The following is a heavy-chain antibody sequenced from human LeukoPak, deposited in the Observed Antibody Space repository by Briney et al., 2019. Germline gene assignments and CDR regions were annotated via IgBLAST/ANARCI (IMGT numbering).Heavy chain of an antibody. V-gene: IGHV3-7*01. Sequence: GGSLRLSCAASGFTFSSYWMSWVRQVPGKGLEWVATIKQDGSEKYYVDSVKGRFTISRDNAKNSLYLQMNSLRAEDTAVYYCARDLPLGRYSSSWYYFDYWGQGTLVTVSS. D-gene: IGHD6-13*01. J-gene: IGHJ4*02. CDR1: GFTFSSYW. CDR3: ARDLPLGRYSSSWYYFDY. CDR2: IKQDGSEK.